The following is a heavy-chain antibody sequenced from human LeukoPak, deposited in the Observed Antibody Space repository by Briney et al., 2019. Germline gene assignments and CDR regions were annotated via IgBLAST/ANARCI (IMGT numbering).Heavy chain of an antibody. D-gene: IGHD3-3*01. Sequence: ASVKVSCKASGYTFTGYYMHWVRQAPGQGLEWMGWINPNSGGTNYAQKFQGRVTMTRDTSISTAYMELSRLRSDDTAVYYCAIFFEEVIYYFDYWGQGTLVTVSS. CDR2: INPNSGGT. J-gene: IGHJ4*02. CDR1: GYTFTGYY. CDR3: AIFFEEVIYYFDY. V-gene: IGHV1-2*02.